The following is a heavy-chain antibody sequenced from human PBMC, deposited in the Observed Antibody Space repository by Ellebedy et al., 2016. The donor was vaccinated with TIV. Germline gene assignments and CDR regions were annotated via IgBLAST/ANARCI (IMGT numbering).Heavy chain of an antibody. CDR1: GYTFSDYY. D-gene: IGHD6-25*01. J-gene: IGHJ4*02. V-gene: IGHV1-46*04. CDR3: ARDTGRIAAAGLDF. Sequence: ASVKVSCKASGYTFSDYYIEWVRQAPGQGLEWMGIINPSGGTTAYAQKLQGRVTMTRDPSTSTVYMELTSLRSEDTAIYYCARDTGRIAAAGLDFWGQGTLVTVSS. CDR2: INPSGGTT.